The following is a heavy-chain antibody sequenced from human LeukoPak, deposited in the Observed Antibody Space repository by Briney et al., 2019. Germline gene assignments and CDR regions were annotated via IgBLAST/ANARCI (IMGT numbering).Heavy chain of an antibody. J-gene: IGHJ4*02. D-gene: IGHD2-15*01. V-gene: IGHV1-2*02. CDR2: INPNSGGT. Sequence: GASVKVSCKASGYTFTAYYMHWVRQAPGQGLEWMGWINPNSGGTNYAQKFQGRVTMTRDTSISTAYMELSRLRSDDTAVYYCARDLLAERSGGSCYPPGYWGQGTLVTVSS. CDR3: ARDLLAERSGGSCYPPGY. CDR1: GYTFTAYY.